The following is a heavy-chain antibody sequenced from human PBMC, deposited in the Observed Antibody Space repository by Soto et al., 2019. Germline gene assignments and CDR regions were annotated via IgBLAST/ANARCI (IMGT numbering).Heavy chain of an antibody. CDR1: GGSVNGYY. D-gene: IGHD3-3*01. J-gene: IGHJ5*02. CDR2: INHTGGT. Sequence: SETLSLTCAVYGGSVNGYYWNWTRQPPGKGLEWIGEINHTGGTHYNPSLKSRVTMSVDTSKNQFSLRLSSVTAADTAIYYCATRITVFGLLIPPFDPWGQGTQVTVSS. CDR3: ATRITVFGLLIPPFDP. V-gene: IGHV4-34*01.